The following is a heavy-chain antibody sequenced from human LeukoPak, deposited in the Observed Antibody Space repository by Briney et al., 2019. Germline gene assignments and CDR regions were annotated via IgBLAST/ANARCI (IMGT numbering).Heavy chain of an antibody. J-gene: IGHJ4*02. CDR2: INSNGGTT. Sequence: GSLRLSCAASGFIFNNYALHWVRQAPGKGLEYVSTINSNGGTTFHANSVKGRFTISRDNSKNTLYLQMNSLRAEDTAVYYCARDALAVAVIDYWGQGTLVTVSS. CDR3: ARDALAVAVIDY. V-gene: IGHV3-64*01. CDR1: GFIFNNYA. D-gene: IGHD6-19*01.